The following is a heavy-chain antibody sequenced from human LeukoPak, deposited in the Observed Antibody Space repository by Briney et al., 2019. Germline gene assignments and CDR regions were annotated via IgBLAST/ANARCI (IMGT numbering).Heavy chain of an antibody. D-gene: IGHD4-17*01. CDR1: GGSLSNYY. CDR2: IYYSGST. J-gene: IGHJ3*01. Sequence: SETLSLTCTVSGGSLSNYYWSWLRQPPEKGLEWIGYIYYSGSTNYNPSLKSRLTISVDTSKNQFSLKLSSVTAADTAVYYCARSYGDYITGAYAFDVWGQGTMVTVSS. V-gene: IGHV4-59*08. CDR3: ARSYGDYITGAYAFDV.